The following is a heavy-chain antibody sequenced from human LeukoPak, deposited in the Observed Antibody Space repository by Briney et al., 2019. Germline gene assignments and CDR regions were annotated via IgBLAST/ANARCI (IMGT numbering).Heavy chain of an antibody. J-gene: IGHJ4*02. CDR2: ISYDGSNK. Sequence: GGSLRLSCAASGFTFSSYGMHWVRQAPGKGLEWVAVISYDGSNKYYADSVKGRFTISRDNSKNTLYLQMNSLRAEDTAVYYCAKGSPIYGTFDYWGQGTLVTVSS. CDR3: AKGSPIYGTFDY. D-gene: IGHD1-26*01. V-gene: IGHV3-30*18. CDR1: GFTFSSYG.